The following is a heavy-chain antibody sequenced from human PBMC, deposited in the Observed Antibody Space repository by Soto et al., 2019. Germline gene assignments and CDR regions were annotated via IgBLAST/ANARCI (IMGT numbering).Heavy chain of an antibody. CDR3: ARGGDGYNYADY. V-gene: IGHV4-39*01. J-gene: IGHJ4*02. CDR2: IYYSGST. D-gene: IGHD5-12*01. Sequence: SETLSLTCTVSGGSISSSSYYWGWIRQPPGKGLEWIGSIYYSGSTYYNPSLKSRVTISVDTSKNQFSLKLCSVTAADTAVYYCARGGDGYNYADYWGQGTLVTVSS. CDR1: GGSISSSSYY.